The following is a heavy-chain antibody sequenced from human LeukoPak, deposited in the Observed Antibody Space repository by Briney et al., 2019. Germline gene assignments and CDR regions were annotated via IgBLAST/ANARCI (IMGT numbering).Heavy chain of an antibody. J-gene: IGHJ4*02. Sequence: ASVKVSCKASGYTFTSNAMNWVRQAPGQGLEWMGWINTNTGNPTYAQGFTGRFVFSLDTSVSTAYLQISSLKAEDTAVYYCARDRLEAVADDDYFDYWGQGTLVTVSS. D-gene: IGHD6-19*01. V-gene: IGHV7-4-1*02. CDR3: ARDRLEAVADDDYFDY. CDR1: GYTFTSNA. CDR2: INTNTGNP.